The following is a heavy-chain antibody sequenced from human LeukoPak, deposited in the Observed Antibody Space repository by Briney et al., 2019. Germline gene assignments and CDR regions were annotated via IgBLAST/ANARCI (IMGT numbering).Heavy chain of an antibody. J-gene: IGHJ2*01. CDR2: INHSGST. Sequence: SETLSLTCAVYGGSFSSYYWSWIRQPPGKGLEWIGEINHSGSTSYKPSLKSRVTISLDTSKNQFSLKLSSVTAADTAVYYCARGFSTRSIWYFDLWGRGTLVTVSS. CDR1: GGSFSSYY. CDR3: ARGFSTRSIWYFDL. D-gene: IGHD3-9*01. V-gene: IGHV4-34*01.